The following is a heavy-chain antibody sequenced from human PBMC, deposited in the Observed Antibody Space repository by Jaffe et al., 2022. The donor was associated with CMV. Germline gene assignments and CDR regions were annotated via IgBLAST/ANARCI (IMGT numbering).Heavy chain of an antibody. V-gene: IGHV3-15*01. Sequence: EVQLVESGGGLVKPGGSLRLSCAASGFTFSNAWMSWVRQAPGKGLEWVGRIKSKTDGGTTDYAAPVKGRFTISRDDSKNTLYLQMNSLKTEDTAVYYCTAETHYYGSGSYVVYWGQGTLVTVSS. CDR1: GFTFSNAW. J-gene: IGHJ4*02. D-gene: IGHD3-10*01. CDR3: TAETHYYGSGSYVVY. CDR2: IKSKTDGGTT.